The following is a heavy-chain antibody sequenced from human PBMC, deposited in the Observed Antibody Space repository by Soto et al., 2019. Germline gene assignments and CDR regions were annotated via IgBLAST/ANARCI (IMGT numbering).Heavy chain of an antibody. D-gene: IGHD5-18*01. CDR3: VKDREYSYGLIFDY. Sequence: SLRLSCAASGFTFAAYAMSWVRQAPGKGLEWVSSISGSGGSTYYAYSVKGRFTISRDSSKNTLYLQMNSLRAEDTAVYYCVKDREYSYGLIFDYWGQGTPVTVSS. CDR2: ISGSGGST. J-gene: IGHJ4*02. CDR1: GFTFAAYA. V-gene: IGHV3-23*01.